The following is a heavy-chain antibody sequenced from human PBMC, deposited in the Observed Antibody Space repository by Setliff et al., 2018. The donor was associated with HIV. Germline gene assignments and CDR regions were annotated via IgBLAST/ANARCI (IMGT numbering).Heavy chain of an antibody. CDR2: IYTSGST. CDR3: ARETRSFGGIDP. J-gene: IGHJ5*02. D-gene: IGHD2-15*01. Sequence: ASETLSLTCTVSGGSISSGSYYWSWIRQPAGKGLEWIGHIYTSGSTNYNPSLKSRVTISVDTSKNQFSLKVRSVTAADTAMYYCARETRSFGGIDPWGQGTLVTVSS. V-gene: IGHV4-61*09. CDR1: GGSISSGSYY.